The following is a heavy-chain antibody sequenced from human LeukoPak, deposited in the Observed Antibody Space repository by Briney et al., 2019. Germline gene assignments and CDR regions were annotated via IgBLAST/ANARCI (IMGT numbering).Heavy chain of an antibody. CDR1: GFTFSSYS. J-gene: IGHJ3*02. CDR2: ISSSSSYI. Sequence: GGSLRLSCAASGFTFSSYSMTWVRQAPGKGLEWVSSISSSSSYIYYADSVKGRFTTSRDNAKNSLYLQMNSLRAEDTAVYYCARVALPRAFDIWGQGTMVTVSS. V-gene: IGHV3-21*01. CDR3: ARVALPRAFDI.